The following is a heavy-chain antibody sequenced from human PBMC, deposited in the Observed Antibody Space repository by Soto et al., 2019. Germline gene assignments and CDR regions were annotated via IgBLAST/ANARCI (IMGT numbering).Heavy chain of an antibody. Sequence: SLKISCKASGYSFTTYWIAWVRQMPGKGLEWMGIINPGDSDIRYSPSFQGQVTISADNSISNAYLQWSSLKASDTAMYYCVRDEQFYYYYYGMDVWGQGTGVTVSS. CDR3: VRDEQFYYYYYGMDV. D-gene: IGHD4-4*01. J-gene: IGHJ6*02. V-gene: IGHV5-51*01. CDR1: GYSFTTYW. CDR2: INPGDSDI.